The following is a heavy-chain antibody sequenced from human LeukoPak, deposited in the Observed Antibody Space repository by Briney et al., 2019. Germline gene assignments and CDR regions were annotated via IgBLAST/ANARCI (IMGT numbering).Heavy chain of an antibody. CDR2: ISYDASNK. Sequence: PGGSLRLSCAAAGFTFSNYAIHWVRQAPGKGLEWLAVISYDASNKYYADSVKGRFTISGDNSKNTLYLQMNSLRAEDTAVYYCAKDSLARVNYYGSGTHHDYWGQGTLVTVSS. CDR1: GFTFSNYA. V-gene: IGHV3-30*04. J-gene: IGHJ4*02. CDR3: AKDSLARVNYYGSGTHHDY. D-gene: IGHD3-10*01.